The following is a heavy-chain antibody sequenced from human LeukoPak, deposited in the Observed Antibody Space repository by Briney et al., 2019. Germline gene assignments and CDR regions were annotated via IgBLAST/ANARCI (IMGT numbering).Heavy chain of an antibody. CDR1: GFTFSSYS. CDR3: ARGSSNIASRDNCFDP. D-gene: IGHD6-6*01. Sequence: GGSLRLSCAASGFTFSSYSMNWVRQAPGKGLEWVSSISSSSSYIDYADSVKGRFTISRDNAKKSLYLQMNSLRVEDTAVYYCARGSSNIASRDNCFDPWGQGTLVTVSS. J-gene: IGHJ5*02. CDR2: ISSSSSYI. V-gene: IGHV3-21*01.